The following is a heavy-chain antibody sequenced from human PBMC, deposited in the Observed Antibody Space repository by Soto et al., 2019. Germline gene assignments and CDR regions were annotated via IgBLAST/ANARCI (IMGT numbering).Heavy chain of an antibody. V-gene: IGHV3-49*04. CDR1: GFTFGYYA. CDR3: TRDPYDSSGYYDY. Sequence: PGGSLRLSCSGSGFTFGYYAVSWVRQAPGKGLEWVGFIRSKTYGGTTQYAASVKGRFSISRDDSKSIAYLQMDSLRSEDTGVYFCTRDPYDSSGYYDYWGQGTLVTAPQ. CDR2: IRSKTYGGTT. J-gene: IGHJ4*02. D-gene: IGHD3-22*01.